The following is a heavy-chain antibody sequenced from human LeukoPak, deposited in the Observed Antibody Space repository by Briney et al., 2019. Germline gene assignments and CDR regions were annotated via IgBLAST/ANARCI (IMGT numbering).Heavy chain of an antibody. V-gene: IGHV1-69*13. Sequence: SVKVSCKASGGTFGSYAISWVRQAPGQGLEWMGGIIPIFGTANYAQKFQGRVTITADESTSTAYMELSSLRSEDTAVYYCARATIDILSGYYKIDAFDIWGQGTMVTVSS. CDR3: ARATIDILSGYYKIDAFDI. J-gene: IGHJ3*02. CDR2: IIPIFGTA. CDR1: GGTFGSYA. D-gene: IGHD3-9*01.